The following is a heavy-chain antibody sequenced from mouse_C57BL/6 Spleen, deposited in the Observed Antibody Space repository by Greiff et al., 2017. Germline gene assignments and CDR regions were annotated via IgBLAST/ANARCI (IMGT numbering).Heavy chain of an antibody. J-gene: IGHJ4*01. D-gene: IGHD2-4*01. CDR2: ISYDGSN. Sequence: EVQLQESGPGLVKPSQSLSLTCSVTGYSITSGYYWNWIRQFPENKLEWMGYISYDGSNNYNPSLKNRISITRDTTKNQFFLKLNSVTTEDTATYYCARDRDYGYAMDYWGQGTSVTVSS. CDR3: ARDRDYGYAMDY. CDR1: GYSITSGYY. V-gene: IGHV3-6*01.